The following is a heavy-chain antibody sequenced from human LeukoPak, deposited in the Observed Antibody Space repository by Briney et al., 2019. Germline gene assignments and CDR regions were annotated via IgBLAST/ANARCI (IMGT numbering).Heavy chain of an antibody. CDR3: ATAGGPGAAVAATQFDY. J-gene: IGHJ4*02. D-gene: IGHD2-15*01. Sequence: GASVKVSCKVSGYTLTELSMHWVRQAPGKGLEWMGGFDPEDGETIYAQKFQGRVTMTEDTSTDTAYMELSSLRSEDTAVYYCATAGGPGAAVAATQFDYWGQGTLVTVSS. CDR2: FDPEDGET. CDR1: GYTLTELS. V-gene: IGHV1-24*01.